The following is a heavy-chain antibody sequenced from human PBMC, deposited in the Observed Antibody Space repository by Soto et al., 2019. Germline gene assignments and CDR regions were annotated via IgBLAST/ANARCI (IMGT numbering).Heavy chain of an antibody. V-gene: IGHV3-30-3*01. CDR2: ISYDGSNK. CDR1: GFTFSSYA. CDR3: ARDRITMIVVASYSYFDY. D-gene: IGHD3-22*01. Sequence: ESGGGVVQPGRSLRLSCAASGFTFSSYAIHWVRQAPGKGLEWVAVISYDGSNKYYADSVKGRFTISRDNSKNTLYLQMNSLRAEDTAVYYCARDRITMIVVASYSYFDYWGQGTLVTVSS. J-gene: IGHJ4*02.